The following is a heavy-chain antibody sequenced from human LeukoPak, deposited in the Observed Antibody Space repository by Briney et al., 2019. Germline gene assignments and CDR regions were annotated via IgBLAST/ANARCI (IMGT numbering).Heavy chain of an antibody. CDR2: IYHSGST. CDR3: ATETMVRGVPGGGLLGYYGMDV. CDR1: GGSISSGGYS. Sequence: MPSQTLSLTCAVSGGSISSGGYSWSWIRQPPGKGLEWIGYIYHSGSTYYNPSLKSRVTISVDRSKNQFSLKLSSVTAADTAVYYCATETMVRGVPGGGLLGYYGMDVWGQGTTVTVSS. J-gene: IGHJ6*02. V-gene: IGHV4-30-2*01. D-gene: IGHD3-10*01.